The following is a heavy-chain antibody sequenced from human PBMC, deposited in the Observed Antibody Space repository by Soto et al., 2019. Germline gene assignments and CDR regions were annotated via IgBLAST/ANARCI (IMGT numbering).Heavy chain of an antibody. CDR1: GFTFSSYG. D-gene: IGHD3-3*01. CDR3: AKVGGTIYGMDV. CDR2: ISYDGSNK. Sequence: QVQLVESGGGVVQPGRSLRLSCAASGFTFSSYGMHWVRQAPGKGLEWVAFISYDGSNKYYADSVKGRFTISRDNSKNTLYLQMNSLRAEDTAVYYCAKVGGTIYGMDVWGQGTTVTVSS. V-gene: IGHV3-30*18. J-gene: IGHJ6*02.